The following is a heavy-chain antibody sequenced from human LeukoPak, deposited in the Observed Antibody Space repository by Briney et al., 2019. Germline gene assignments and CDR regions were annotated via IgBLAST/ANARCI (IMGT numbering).Heavy chain of an antibody. D-gene: IGHD2-15*01. CDR1: GFTFSSYA. CDR2: ISYDGSNK. J-gene: IGHJ4*02. CDR3: ARAAGYCSGGSCYLHTFFDY. V-gene: IGHV3-30-3*01. Sequence: GGSLRLSCAASGFTFSSYAMHWVRQAPGKGLEWVAVISYDGSNKYYADSVKGRFTISRDNSKNTLYLQMNSLRAEDTAVCYCARAAGYCSGGSCYLHTFFDYWGQGTLVTVSS.